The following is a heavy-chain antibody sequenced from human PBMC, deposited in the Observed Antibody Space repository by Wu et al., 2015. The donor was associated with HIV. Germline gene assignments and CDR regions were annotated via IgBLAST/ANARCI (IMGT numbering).Heavy chain of an antibody. CDR1: GATFGTYG. Sequence: QVQLVQSGAEVKKPGSSVKVSCKASGATFGTYGFNWVRQAPGGGLEWMGRITPMFGKPNYAQKFLGRVTITADGSTNTAYMDLRSLRSDDTAVYYCVRDQQWPTEYYHYYGMDVWAKGPRSPSP. J-gene: IGHJ6*02. CDR3: VRDQQWPTEYYHYYGMDV. V-gene: IGHV1-69*18. D-gene: IGHD6-19*01. CDR2: ITPMFGKP.